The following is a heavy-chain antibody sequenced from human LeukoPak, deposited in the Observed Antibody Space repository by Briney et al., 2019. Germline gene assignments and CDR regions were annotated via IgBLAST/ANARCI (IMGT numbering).Heavy chain of an antibody. CDR1: RFTFSSYG. Sequence: QSGGSLRLSCAASRFTFSSYGMHWVRQAPGKGLEWVAFIRYDGSNKYYADSVKGRFTISRDNSKNTLYLQMNSLRAEDTAVYYCATLSWLSSGYDYWGQGTLVTVSS. J-gene: IGHJ4*02. D-gene: IGHD3-22*01. CDR3: ATLSWLSSGYDY. CDR2: IRYDGSNK. V-gene: IGHV3-30*02.